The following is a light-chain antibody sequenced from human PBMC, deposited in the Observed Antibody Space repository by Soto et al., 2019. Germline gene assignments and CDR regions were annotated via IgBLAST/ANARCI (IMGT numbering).Light chain of an antibody. V-gene: IGKV1-9*01. J-gene: IGKJ1*01. CDR1: PAIASF. CDR2: GAS. Sequence: IQLTQSPSSLSASVGDRVTITCRASPAIASFLAWYQQKPGTAPKLLIYGASTLQRGVPSRFSGSRSGTDYTLTIGSLQPDDFATYYCQQLNGSPWTFGQGTKVDIK. CDR3: QQLNGSPWT.